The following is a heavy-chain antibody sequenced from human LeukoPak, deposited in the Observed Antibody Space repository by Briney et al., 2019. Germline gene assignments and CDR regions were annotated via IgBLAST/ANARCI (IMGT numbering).Heavy chain of an antibody. J-gene: IGHJ6*02. CDR3: ASPGPKNIVVVVAAQAYGMDV. Sequence: SVKVSCKASGGTFSSYAISWVRQAPGQGLEWMGGIIPIFGTANYAQKFQGRVTITADESTSTAYMELSSLRYEDTAVYYCASPGPKNIVVVVAAQAYGMDVWGQGTTVTVSS. CDR1: GGTFSSYA. D-gene: IGHD2-15*01. CDR2: IIPIFGTA. V-gene: IGHV1-69*13.